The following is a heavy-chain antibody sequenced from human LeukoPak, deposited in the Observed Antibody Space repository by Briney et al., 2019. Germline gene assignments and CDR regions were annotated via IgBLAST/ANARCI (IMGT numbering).Heavy chain of an antibody. CDR1: GGSISSYY. Sequence: SETLSLTCTVSGGSISSYYWSWIRQPPGKGLEWIGYIYYSGSTNYNPSLKSRVTISVDTSKNQFSLKLSSVTAADTAVYYCARDMVRGVHDYWGQGTLVTVSS. V-gene: IGHV4-59*12. J-gene: IGHJ4*02. CDR3: ARDMVRGVHDY. CDR2: IYYSGST. D-gene: IGHD3-10*01.